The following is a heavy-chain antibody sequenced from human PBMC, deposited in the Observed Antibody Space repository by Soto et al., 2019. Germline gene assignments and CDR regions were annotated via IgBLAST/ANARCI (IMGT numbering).Heavy chain of an antibody. Sequence: LGESLKISCKGSGYSFTSYWIGWVRQMPGKGLEWMGIIYPGDSDTRYSPSFQGQVTISADKSINTAYLQWSSLKASDTAMYYCARHSVNILATRVYYYMDVWGKGTRFTVSS. CDR3: ARHSVNILATRVYYYMDV. J-gene: IGHJ6*03. D-gene: IGHD5-12*01. V-gene: IGHV5-51*01. CDR1: GYSFTSYW. CDR2: IYPGDSDT.